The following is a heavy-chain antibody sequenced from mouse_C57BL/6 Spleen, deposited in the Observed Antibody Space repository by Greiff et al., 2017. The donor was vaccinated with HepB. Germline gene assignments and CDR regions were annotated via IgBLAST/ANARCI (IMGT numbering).Heavy chain of an antibody. D-gene: IGHD3-3*01. CDR2: IDPSDSYT. J-gene: IGHJ2*01. Sequence: QVQLQQPGAELVMPGASVKLSCKASGYTFTSYWMHWVKQRPGQGLEWIGEIDPSDSYTNYNQKFKGKSTLTVDESSSTAYMQRSSLTSGDSAVYYCARGTLGGYYFDYWGQGTTLTVSS. CDR3: ARGTLGGYYFDY. CDR1: GYTFTSYW. V-gene: IGHV1-69*01.